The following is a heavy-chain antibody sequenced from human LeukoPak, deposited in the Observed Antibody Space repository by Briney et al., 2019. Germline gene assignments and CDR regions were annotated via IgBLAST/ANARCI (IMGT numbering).Heavy chain of an antibody. CDR3: ARVYSSGSRAFQH. CDR1: GGSISSSSYY. Sequence: SETLSLTCTVSGGSISSSSYYWGWIRQPPGKGLEWIGYIYHSGSTYYNPSLKSRVTISVDRSKNQFSLKLSSVTAADTAVYYCARVYSSGSRAFQHWGQGTLVTVSS. D-gene: IGHD6-19*01. CDR2: IYHSGST. J-gene: IGHJ1*01. V-gene: IGHV4-39*07.